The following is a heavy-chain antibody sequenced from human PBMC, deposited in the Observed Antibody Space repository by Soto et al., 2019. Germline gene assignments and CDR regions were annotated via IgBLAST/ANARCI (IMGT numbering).Heavy chain of an antibody. D-gene: IGHD6-13*01. CDR3: AIDVTAAGTFDY. CDR2: IYHSGST. J-gene: IGHJ4*02. V-gene: IGHV4-4*02. Sequence: SETLSLTCAVSGGSISSSNWWSWVRQPPGKGLEWIGEIYHSGSTYYNPSLKSRVTISVDTSKNQFSLKLSSVTAADTAVYYCAIDVTAAGTFDYWGQGTLVTVSS. CDR1: GGSISSSNW.